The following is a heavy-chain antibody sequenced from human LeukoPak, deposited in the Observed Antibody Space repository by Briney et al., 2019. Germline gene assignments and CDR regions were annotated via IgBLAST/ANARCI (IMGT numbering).Heavy chain of an antibody. CDR1: GGSISSYY. J-gene: IGHJ3*02. CDR3: ARGPYSYDSSGAFDI. V-gene: IGHV4-4*07. D-gene: IGHD3-22*01. CDR2: ISSSGST. Sequence: SETLSLTCTVSGGSISSYYWSWIRQPAGKGLEWIGRISSSGSTNYNPSPKSRVTISVDTSKNQFSLKLSSVTAADTAVYFCARGPYSYDSSGAFDIWGQGTMVTVSS.